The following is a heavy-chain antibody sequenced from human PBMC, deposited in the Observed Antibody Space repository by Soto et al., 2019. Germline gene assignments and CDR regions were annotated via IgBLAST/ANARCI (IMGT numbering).Heavy chain of an antibody. D-gene: IGHD3-22*01. V-gene: IGHV1-46*01. CDR2: INPGGGYT. J-gene: IGHJ4*02. Sequence: ASVKVSCKTSGYTFTHYYMHWVRLAPGQGLEWMGVINPGGGYTTYAQQFQGRVTMTRDTSTSTVYMELSSLKSEDTAVYYCGREYFDSRGTPPGDWGQGSQVTVSS. CDR1: GYTFTHYY. CDR3: GREYFDSRGTPPGD.